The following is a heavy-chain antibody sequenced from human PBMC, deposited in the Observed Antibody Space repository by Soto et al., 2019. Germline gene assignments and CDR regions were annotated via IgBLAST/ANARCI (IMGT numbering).Heavy chain of an antibody. D-gene: IGHD3-22*01. Sequence: GGSLRLSCAASGFTFSSYAMSWVRQAPGKGLEWVSGITWNSGSIVYADSVKGRFTISRDNAKNSLYLQMNSLRAEDTALYYCGKVADSGYYTVEGWGQGTLVTVSS. V-gene: IGHV3-9*01. J-gene: IGHJ4*02. CDR2: ITWNSGSI. CDR3: GKVADSGYYTVEG. CDR1: GFTFSSYA.